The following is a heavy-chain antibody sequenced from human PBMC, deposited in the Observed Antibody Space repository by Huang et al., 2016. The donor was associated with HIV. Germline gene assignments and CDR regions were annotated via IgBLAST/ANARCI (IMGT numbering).Heavy chain of an antibody. D-gene: IGHD3-10*01. J-gene: IGHJ4*02. Sequence: QVQLTQSGAEVKKPGASVKVSCKISGDTLTESSMNWVRQAPGKGLEWMGSCKPEDGERVYAQRFQGRVTMTEDTTTDTAYLELSSLRSEDTAVYYCATEGLWGEGNTLDYWGQGTLVTVSS. V-gene: IGHV1-24*01. CDR2: CKPEDGER. CDR3: ATEGLWGEGNTLDY. CDR1: GDTLTESS.